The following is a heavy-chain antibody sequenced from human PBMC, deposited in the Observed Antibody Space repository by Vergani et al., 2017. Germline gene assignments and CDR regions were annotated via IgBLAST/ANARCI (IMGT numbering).Heavy chain of an antibody. V-gene: IGHV1-46*03. Sequence: QVQLVQSGAEVGKPGASVKISCKASVYTFTAYYIHWVRQAPEQGLEWVGVISPDGCITFYAQKFQGRVTITRDTSTSTVYVEVTSLRSDDTAVYYCAREPPLTGFFDYWGQGTLVTVSS. CDR3: AREPPLTGFFDY. J-gene: IGHJ4*02. CDR1: VYTFTAYY. CDR2: ISPDGCIT. D-gene: IGHD3-9*01.